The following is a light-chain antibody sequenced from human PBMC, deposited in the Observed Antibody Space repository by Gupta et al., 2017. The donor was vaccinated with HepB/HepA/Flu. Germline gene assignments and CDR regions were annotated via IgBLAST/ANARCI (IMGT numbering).Light chain of an antibody. CDR1: SSNIGADYD. J-gene: IGLJ1*01. Sequence: QSVLTQPPSVSGAPGRRVTISCTGSSSNIGADYDVHWYQQLPGTAPKLLIYANSDRPSGVSDRFSGSKSGTSASLAITGLQAEDEADYYCQSYDSSLSRSVFGTGTTVTVL. V-gene: IGLV1-40*01. CDR3: QSYDSSLSRSV. CDR2: ANS.